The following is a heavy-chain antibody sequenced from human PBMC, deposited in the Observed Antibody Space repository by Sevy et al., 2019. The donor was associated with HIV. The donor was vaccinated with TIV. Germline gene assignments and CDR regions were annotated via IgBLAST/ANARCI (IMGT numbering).Heavy chain of an antibody. J-gene: IGHJ4*02. CDR2: ISGSGGRT. Sequence: GGSLRLSCAASGFTFTSYAMIWVRQAPGKGLEWVAAISGSGGRTYYADSVKGRFTISRDNSKNTLNLQMNSLRVEDTGIYYCATPMSYGSGSSSDPLPSSRNDYWGQGTLVTVSS. D-gene: IGHD5-18*01. CDR3: ATPMSYGSGSSSDPLPSSRNDY. CDR1: GFTFTSYA. V-gene: IGHV3-23*01.